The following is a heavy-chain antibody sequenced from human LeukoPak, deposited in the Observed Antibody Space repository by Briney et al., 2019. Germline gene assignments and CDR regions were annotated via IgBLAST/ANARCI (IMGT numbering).Heavy chain of an antibody. Sequence: PGGSLRLSCAASGFTFSSYAMHWVRQAPGKGLEWVAVISYDGSNKYYADSVKGRFTISRDNSKNTLYLQMNSLRAEDTAVYYCARGPAYFTLDCWGQGTLVTVSS. CDR2: ISYDGSNK. V-gene: IGHV3-30*14. CDR1: GFTFSSYA. J-gene: IGHJ4*02. D-gene: IGHD3-16*01. CDR3: ARGPAYFTLDC.